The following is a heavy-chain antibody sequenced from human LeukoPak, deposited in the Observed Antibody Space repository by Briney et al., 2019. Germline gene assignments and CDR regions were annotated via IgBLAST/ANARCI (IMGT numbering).Heavy chain of an antibody. D-gene: IGHD3-10*01. CDR3: TKWSGFGDD. J-gene: IGHJ4*02. CDR1: GFTFSENW. CDR2: INRDGGLT. V-gene: IGHV3-74*01. Sequence: GGSLRLSCVASGFTFSENWMHWVRQAPGKGLAWVSHINRDGGLTNYADSVKGRFTISRDNARNTVYLQMSSLRPEDTAVYYCTKWSGFGDDWGQGTLVTVSS.